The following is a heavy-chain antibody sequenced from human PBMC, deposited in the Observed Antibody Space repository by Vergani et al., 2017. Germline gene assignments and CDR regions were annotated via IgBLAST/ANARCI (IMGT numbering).Heavy chain of an antibody. CDR2: ISIDGSRT. J-gene: IGHJ3*02. Sequence: QVQLVESGGGVVQPGRSLRVSCAGSGFTFTNYDMHWVRQAPGKDLEWVAVISIDGSRTHYGDSLKGRVTSTRENSKNTRYLQMTSLRGEDTAIYYCGKDAFKGKPDVVDIWGEGKMFTVS. CDR3: GKDAFKGKPDVVDI. CDR1: GFTFTNYD. V-gene: IGHV3-30*19.